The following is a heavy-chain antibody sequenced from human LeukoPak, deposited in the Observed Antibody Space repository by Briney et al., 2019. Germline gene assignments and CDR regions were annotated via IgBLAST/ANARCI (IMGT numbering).Heavy chain of an antibody. CDR1: GFTFSSYA. V-gene: IGHV3-23*01. J-gene: IGHJ4*02. CDR2: ISGSGGST. D-gene: IGHD4-17*01. Sequence: GGSLRLSCAASGFTFSSYAMSWVRQAPGKGLEWVSAISGSGGSTYYADSVKGRFTISRDNSKNTLYLQMNSLRAEDTAVYYCAEAPIEYGLPHIDYWGQGTLVTVSS. CDR3: AEAPIEYGLPHIDY.